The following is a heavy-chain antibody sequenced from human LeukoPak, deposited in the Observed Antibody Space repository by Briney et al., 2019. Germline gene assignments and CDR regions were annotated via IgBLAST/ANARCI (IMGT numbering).Heavy chain of an antibody. J-gene: IGHJ5*02. CDR1: GYTFTSYY. Sequence: ASVKVSCKASGYTFTSYYMHWVRQAPGQGLEWMGIISPSGGSTSYAQKFQGRVTMTRDMSTSTVYMELSSLRSEDTAVYYCARVGVDIVATIVGNWFDPWGQGTLVTVSS. CDR3: ARVGVDIVATIVGNWFDP. D-gene: IGHD5-12*01. CDR2: ISPSGGST. V-gene: IGHV1-46*01.